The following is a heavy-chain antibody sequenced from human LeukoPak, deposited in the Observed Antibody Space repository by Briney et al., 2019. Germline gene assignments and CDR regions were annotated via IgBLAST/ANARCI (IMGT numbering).Heavy chain of an antibody. J-gene: IGHJ4*02. Sequence: PSETLSLTCTVSGGSISSSSYYWGWIRQPPGKGLEWIGSIYYSGSTYYNPSLKSRVAISVDTSKNQFSLKLSSVTAADTAVYYCARQDYGGNSGAFDYWGQGTLVTVSS. CDR3: ARQDYGGNSGAFDY. V-gene: IGHV4-39*01. CDR1: GGSISSSSYY. CDR2: IYYSGST. D-gene: IGHD4-23*01.